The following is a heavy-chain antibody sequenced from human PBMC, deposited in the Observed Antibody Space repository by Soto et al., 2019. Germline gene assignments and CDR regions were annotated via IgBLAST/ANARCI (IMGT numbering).Heavy chain of an antibody. J-gene: IGHJ4*02. CDR1: GGSIRGYY. CDR2: ISDSGKT. Sequence: SETLSLTCTVSGGSIRGYYWTWIRQSPGRGLEWLGFISDSGKTDSDASLTGRLAISLDTSRSQFSPSLTSVTAADTALYYCVRGRAIYGEWDYYDYWGQGALVTVSS. V-gene: IGHV4-59*01. CDR3: VRGRAIYGEWDYYDY. D-gene: IGHD2-8*01.